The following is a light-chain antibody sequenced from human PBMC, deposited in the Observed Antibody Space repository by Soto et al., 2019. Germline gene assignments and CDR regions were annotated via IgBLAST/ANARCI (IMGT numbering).Light chain of an antibody. CDR2: EVS. J-gene: IGLJ1*01. V-gene: IGLV2-23*02. CDR3: CSYAGSSTCV. Sequence: QSVLTQPASASGSPGQSITISCTGTSSDVGNYNLVTWYQQHPGKAPKLMIYEVSKRPSRVSNRFSGSKSGNTASLTISGLQAEDEADYYCCSYAGSSTCVFGTGTKDTVL. CDR1: SSDVGNYNL.